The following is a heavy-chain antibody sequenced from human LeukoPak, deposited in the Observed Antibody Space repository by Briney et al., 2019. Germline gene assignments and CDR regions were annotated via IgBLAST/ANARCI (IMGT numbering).Heavy chain of an antibody. CDR2: IYRSGAT. V-gene: IGHV4-39*07. D-gene: IGHD3-22*01. CDR1: GGSISSSSYY. Sequence: SETLSLTCTVSGGSISSSSYYWTWVRQPPGKGLEWIGEIYRSGATNYNPSLRSRVTVSLDKSKNQFSLRLNSVTAADTAIYYCARNAGYSDLNFWGQGVLVTVSS. J-gene: IGHJ4*02. CDR3: ARNAGYSDLNF.